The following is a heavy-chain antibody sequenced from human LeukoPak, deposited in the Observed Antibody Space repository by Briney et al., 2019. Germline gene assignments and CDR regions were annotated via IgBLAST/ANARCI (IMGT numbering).Heavy chain of an antibody. CDR2: IYYSGST. D-gene: IGHD3-22*01. V-gene: IGHV4-31*03. CDR3: ASGPSGYDSSGPH. Sequence: SQTLSLTCTVSGGSISSGGYYWSWIRQYPGKGLEWIGYIYYSGSTYYNPSLKSRVTISVDTSKNQFSLKLSSVTAAATAVYYCASGPSGYDSSGPHWGQGTLVTVSS. J-gene: IGHJ4*02. CDR1: GGSISSGGYY.